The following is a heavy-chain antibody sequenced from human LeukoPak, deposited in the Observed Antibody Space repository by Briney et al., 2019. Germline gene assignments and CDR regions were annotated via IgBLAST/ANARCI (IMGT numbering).Heavy chain of an antibody. CDR1: GGSISSYY. CDR2: IYTSGST. Sequence: PSETLSLTCTVSGGSISSYYWSWLRQPAGKGLEWLGRIYTSGSTNYNPSLKSRVTMSVDTSKNQFSLKLSSVTAADTAVYYCARSPPTYGDYAFDIWGQGTMVTVSS. D-gene: IGHD4-17*01. V-gene: IGHV4-4*07. CDR3: ARSPPTYGDYAFDI. J-gene: IGHJ3*02.